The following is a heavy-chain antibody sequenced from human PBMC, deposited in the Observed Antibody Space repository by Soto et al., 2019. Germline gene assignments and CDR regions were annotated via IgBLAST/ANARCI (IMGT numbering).Heavy chain of an antibody. CDR2: INHSGST. CDR3: ARLPRPLYYYYGMDV. V-gene: IGHV4-34*01. J-gene: IGHJ6*02. CDR1: GGSFSGYY. Sequence: PSEPLSLTCAVYGGSFSGYYWSWIRQPPGKGLEWIGEINHSGSTNYNPSLKSRVTISVDTSKNQFSLKLSSVTAADTAVYYCARLPRPLYYYYGMDVWGQGTTVTVSS.